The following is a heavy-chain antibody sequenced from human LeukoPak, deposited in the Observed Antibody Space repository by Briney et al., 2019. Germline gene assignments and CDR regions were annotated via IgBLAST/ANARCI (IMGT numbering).Heavy chain of an antibody. CDR1: GVTLSNYA. CDR3: ARKRAGDYYYYGMDV. J-gene: IGHJ6*02. Sequence: GGSLRLSCGASGVTLSNYAMNWVRQAPGKGLEWVPSISSSSSYIYYADSVKGRFTISRDNAKNSLYLQMNSLRAEDTAVYYCARKRAGDYYYYGMDVWGQGTTVTVSS. D-gene: IGHD6-13*01. V-gene: IGHV3-21*01. CDR2: ISSSSSYI.